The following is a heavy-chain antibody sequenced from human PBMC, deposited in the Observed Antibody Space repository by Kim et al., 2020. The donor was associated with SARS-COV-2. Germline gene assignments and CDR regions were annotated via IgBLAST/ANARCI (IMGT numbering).Heavy chain of an antibody. J-gene: IGHJ4*02. D-gene: IGHD3-3*02. V-gene: IGHV1-46*01. CDR2: INLSGGSR. CDR3: AREMTSIGALGY. Sequence: ASVKVSCKASGYTFTNYYMHWVRQAPGQGLEWMGIINLSGGSRSYAQKFQGRVTMTRDTSTSTVYMDLSSLRSEDTAVYYCAREMTSIGALGYWGQGTLV. CDR1: GYTFTNYY.